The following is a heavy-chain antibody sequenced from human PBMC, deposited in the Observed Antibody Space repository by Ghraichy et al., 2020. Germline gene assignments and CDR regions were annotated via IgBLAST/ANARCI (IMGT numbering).Heavy chain of an antibody. CDR1: GGSISSGGYS. CDR3: ARDGGGFGELRFDY. V-gene: IGHV4-30-2*01. D-gene: IGHD3-10*01. Sequence: SETLSLTCAVSGGSISSGGYSWSWIRQPPGKGLEWIGYIYHSGSTSYNPSLKSRVTISVDRSKNQFSLKLSSVTAADTAVYYCARDGGGFGELRFDYWGPGTLVTVSS. J-gene: IGHJ4*02. CDR2: IYHSGST.